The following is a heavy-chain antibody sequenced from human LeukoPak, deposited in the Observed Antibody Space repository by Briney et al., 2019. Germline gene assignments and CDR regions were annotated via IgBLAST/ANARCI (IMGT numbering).Heavy chain of an antibody. CDR2: IYYSGST. CDR3: ARDSGIRGSYLGY. D-gene: IGHD1-26*01. V-gene: IGHV4-59*01. J-gene: IGHJ4*02. CDR1: GGSISSYY. Sequence: PSETLSLTCTVSGGSISSYYWSWIRQPPGKGLEWIGYIYYSGSTNYNPSLKSRVTISVDTSKNQFSLKLSSVTAADTAVYYCARDSGIRGSYLGYWGQGTLVTVSS.